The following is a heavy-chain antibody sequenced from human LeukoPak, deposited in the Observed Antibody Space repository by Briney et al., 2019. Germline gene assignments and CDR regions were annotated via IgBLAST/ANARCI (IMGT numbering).Heavy chain of an antibody. CDR3: ARDRPLLSGWSWFDP. J-gene: IGHJ5*02. V-gene: IGHV4-39*07. Sequence: SETLSLTCTVSGGSISSSSSYWGWIRQPPGMGLEWIGSIYYSGSTYYNPSLKSRVTISVDTSKNQVSLKLTSVTAADTAVYYCARDRPLLSGWSWFDPWGQGTLVTVSS. D-gene: IGHD6-19*01. CDR2: IYYSGST. CDR1: GGSISSSSSY.